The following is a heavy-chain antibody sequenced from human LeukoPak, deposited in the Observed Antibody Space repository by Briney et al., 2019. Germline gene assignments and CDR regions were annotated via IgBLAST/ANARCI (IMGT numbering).Heavy chain of an antibody. CDR1: GYAFTSYA. CDR2: INTNTGNP. V-gene: IGHV7-4-1*02. D-gene: IGHD5-24*01. J-gene: IGHJ4*02. CDR3: AILEWLQFSQNADY. Sequence: ASVKVSCKASGYAFTSYAMNWVRQAPGQGLEWMGWINTNTGNPTYAQGFTGRFVFSLDTSVSTAYLQISSLKAEDTAVYYCAILEWLQFSQNADYWGQGTLVTVSS.